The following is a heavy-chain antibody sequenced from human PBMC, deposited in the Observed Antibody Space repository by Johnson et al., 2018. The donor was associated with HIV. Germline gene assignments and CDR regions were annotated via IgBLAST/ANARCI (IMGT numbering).Heavy chain of an antibody. CDR2: IDTAGST. D-gene: IGHD6-6*01. CDR3: ATSQLALPPGVFDI. V-gene: IGHV3-66*01. J-gene: IGHJ3*02. Sequence: MQLVESGGGLVRPGGSLRLSCTASGFTVSSNYMSWVRQAPGKGLEWVSVIDTAGSTYDADSVKGRFTISRDISKNTLYLQMNSLRADDTAVYYCATSQLALPPGVFDIWGQGTMVTVSS. CDR1: GFTVSSNY.